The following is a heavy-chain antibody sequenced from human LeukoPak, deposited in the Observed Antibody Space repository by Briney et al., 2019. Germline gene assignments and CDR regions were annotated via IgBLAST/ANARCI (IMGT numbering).Heavy chain of an antibody. D-gene: IGHD2-2*01. CDR2: IYYSGST. CDR3: ARHGCSSTSCQYNYYYGMDV. Sequence: KPSETLSLTCTVSGGSISSYYWSWIRQPPGKGLEWIGYIYYSGSTNYNPSLKSRVTISVDTSKNQFSLKLSSVTAADTAVYYCARHGCSSTSCQYNYYYGMDVWGQGTTVTVSS. V-gene: IGHV4-59*08. CDR1: GGSISSYY. J-gene: IGHJ6*02.